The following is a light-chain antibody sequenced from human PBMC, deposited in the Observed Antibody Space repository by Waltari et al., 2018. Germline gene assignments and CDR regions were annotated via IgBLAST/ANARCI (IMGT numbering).Light chain of an antibody. CDR2: WAS. CDR3: QQYYGTPRT. CDR1: QSVLYSSNKRNN. V-gene: IGKV4-1*01. J-gene: IGKJ4*01. Sequence: DIVMTQSPDSLAVSLGERATINCKSSQSVLYSSNKRNNLCWYQQKPGQPPKLFIYWASTRESGVPDRFSGSGSGTDFTLTISSLQAEDVAVYYCQQYYGTPRTFGGGTKVEI.